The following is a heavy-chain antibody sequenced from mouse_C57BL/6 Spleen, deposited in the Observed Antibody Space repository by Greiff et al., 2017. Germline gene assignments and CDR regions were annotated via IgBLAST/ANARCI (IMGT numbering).Heavy chain of an antibody. CDR2: INPNNGGT. J-gene: IGHJ3*01. Sequence: VQLQQSGPELVKPGASVKISCKASGYTFTDYYMNWVKQSHGKSLEWIGDINPNNGGTSYNQKFKGKATLTVDKSSSTAYMELRSLTSEDSAVYYCARKQSSKEAWFAYWGQGTLVTVSA. V-gene: IGHV1-26*01. CDR3: ARKQSSKEAWFAY. D-gene: IGHD1-3*01. CDR1: GYTFTDYY.